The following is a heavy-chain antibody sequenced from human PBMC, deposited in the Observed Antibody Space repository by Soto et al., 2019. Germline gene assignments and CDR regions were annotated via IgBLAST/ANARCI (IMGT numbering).Heavy chain of an antibody. J-gene: IGHJ3*02. CDR2: ISSSSSTI. CDR3: ARRLRFLEWQGYAFDI. CDR1: GFTFSGYS. V-gene: IGHV3-48*02. Sequence: PGGSLRLSCAASGFTFSGYSMNWVRQAPGKGLEWVSYISSSSSTIYYADSVKGRFTISRDNAKNSLYLQMNSLRDEDTAVYYCARRLRFLEWQGYAFDIWGQGTMVTVSS. D-gene: IGHD3-3*01.